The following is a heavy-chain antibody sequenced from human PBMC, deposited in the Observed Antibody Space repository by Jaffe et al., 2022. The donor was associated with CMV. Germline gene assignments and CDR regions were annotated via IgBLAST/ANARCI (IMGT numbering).Heavy chain of an antibody. CDR1: GGSFSGYY. D-gene: IGHD6-19*01. CDR2: INHSGST. J-gene: IGHJ4*02. Sequence: QVQLQQWGAGLLKPSETLSLTCAVYGGSFSGYYWSWIRQPPGKGLEWIGEINHSGSTNYNPSLKSRVTISVDTSKNQFSLKLSSVTAADTAVYYCARGEAAVAGKGFDYWGQGTLVTVSS. CDR3: ARGEAAVAGKGFDY. V-gene: IGHV4-34*01.